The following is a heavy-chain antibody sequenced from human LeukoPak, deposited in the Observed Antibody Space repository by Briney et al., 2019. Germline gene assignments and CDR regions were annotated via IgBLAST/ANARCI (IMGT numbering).Heavy chain of an antibody. J-gene: IGHJ4*02. D-gene: IGHD3-10*01. V-gene: IGHV3-30-3*01. Sequence: GGSLRLSCAASGFNFSSYAMHWVRQAPGKGREWGAVISYDGSNKYYPDSVKGRFTTPKDNSNNTLYLQMNSLRADDPAVYYCAELFGYYDGSGSYRDFWGQGTLVTVSS. CDR3: AELFGYYDGSGSYRDF. CDR1: GFNFSSYA. CDR2: ISYDGSNK.